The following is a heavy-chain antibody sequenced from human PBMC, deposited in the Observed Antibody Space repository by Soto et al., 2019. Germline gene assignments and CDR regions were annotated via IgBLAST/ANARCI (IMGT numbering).Heavy chain of an antibody. V-gene: IGHV4-31*03. J-gene: IGHJ4*02. CDR3: ARAAPYYDSSAVYYFDY. Sequence: SETLSLTCTVSGGSISSGGYYWSWIRQHPGKGLEWIGYIYYSGSTYYNPSLKSRVTISVDTSKNQFSLKLSSATAADTAVSYCARAAPYYDSSAVYYFDYWGQGTLVTVSS. CDR2: IYYSGST. CDR1: GGSISSGGYY. D-gene: IGHD3-22*01.